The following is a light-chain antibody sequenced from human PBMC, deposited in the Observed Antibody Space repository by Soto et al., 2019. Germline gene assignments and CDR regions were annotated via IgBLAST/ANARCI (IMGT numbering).Light chain of an antibody. CDR2: DAS. CDR1: QSVSSY. CDR3: QQRRA. Sequence: EIVLTQSPATLSSSTGERATLSCRASQSVSSYLAWYQQKPGQAPRLLIYDASNRATGIPARFSGSGSGTDFTLTISSLEPEDFAVYYCQQRRAFGQGTKVEIK. J-gene: IGKJ1*01. V-gene: IGKV3-11*01.